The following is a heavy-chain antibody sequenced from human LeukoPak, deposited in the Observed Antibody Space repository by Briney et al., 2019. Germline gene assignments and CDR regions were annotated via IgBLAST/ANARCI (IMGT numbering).Heavy chain of an antibody. V-gene: IGHV1-18*01. CDR3: ARERSTKYYYDSSGYYGIDDAFDI. Sequence: ASAKVSCKASGYTFTSYGISWVRQAPGQGLEWMGWISAYNGNTNYAQKLQGRVTMTTDTSTSTAYMELRSLRSDDTAVYYCARERSTKYYYDSSGYYGIDDAFDIWGQGTMVTVSS. D-gene: IGHD3-22*01. CDR1: GYTFTSYG. J-gene: IGHJ3*02. CDR2: ISAYNGNT.